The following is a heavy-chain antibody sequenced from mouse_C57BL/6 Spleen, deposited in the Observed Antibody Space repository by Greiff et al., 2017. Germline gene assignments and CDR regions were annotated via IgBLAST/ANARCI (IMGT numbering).Heavy chain of an antibody. CDR2: ISDGGSYT. CDR1: GFTFSSYA. CDR3: ARVDNRLYAMDY. V-gene: IGHV5-4*03. Sequence: EVKVVESGGGLVKPGGSLKLSCAASGFTFSSYAMSWVRQTPEKRLEWVATISDGGSYTYYPDNVKGRFTISRDNAKNNLYLQMSHLTSEATAMYYCARVDNRLYAMDYWGQGTSVTVSS. J-gene: IGHJ4*01. D-gene: IGHD3-2*02.